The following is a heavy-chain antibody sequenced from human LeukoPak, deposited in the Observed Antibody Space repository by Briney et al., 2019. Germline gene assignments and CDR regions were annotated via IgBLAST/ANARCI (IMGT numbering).Heavy chain of an antibody. D-gene: IGHD3-22*01. Sequence: EASVKVSCTASGYTFTSYYMHWVRQAPGQGLEWMGIIKPTTGSTSYAQKFQGRVTMTRDTSTSTVYMELSSLRSEDTAVYYCARRADSSGDQYNWFDPWGQGTLVTVSS. J-gene: IGHJ5*02. CDR3: ARRADSSGDQYNWFDP. CDR1: GYTFTSYY. CDR2: IKPTTGST. V-gene: IGHV1-46*01.